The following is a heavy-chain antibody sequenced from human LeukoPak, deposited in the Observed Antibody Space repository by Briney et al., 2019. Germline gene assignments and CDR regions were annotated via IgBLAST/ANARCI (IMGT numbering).Heavy chain of an antibody. V-gene: IGHV3-30*04. Sequence: GRSLRLSCAASGFTFSGYPMHWVRQAPGKGLDWAAIISDDGGRKFHADSVKGRFTISRDNSKNTLYLQKNSLRADDTAIYYCAKSMTLQWRGFFDLWGRGTHVTVSS. CDR2: ISDDGGRK. J-gene: IGHJ2*01. D-gene: IGHD6-19*01. CDR1: GFTFSGYP. CDR3: AKSMTLQWRGFFDL.